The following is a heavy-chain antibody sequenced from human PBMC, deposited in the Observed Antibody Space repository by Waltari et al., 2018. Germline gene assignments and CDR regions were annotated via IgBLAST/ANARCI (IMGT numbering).Heavy chain of an antibody. Sequence: EVQLVESGGGLVQPGGSLRLSCAASGFTFSSYEMNWVRQAPGKGLEGVSYISSSGSTIYYADSVKGRFTISRDNAKNSLYLQMNSLRAEDTAVYYCASSYYYDTEYFQHWGQGTLVTVSS. CDR2: ISSSGSTI. D-gene: IGHD3-22*01. CDR3: ASSYYYDTEYFQH. CDR1: GFTFSSYE. V-gene: IGHV3-48*03. J-gene: IGHJ1*01.